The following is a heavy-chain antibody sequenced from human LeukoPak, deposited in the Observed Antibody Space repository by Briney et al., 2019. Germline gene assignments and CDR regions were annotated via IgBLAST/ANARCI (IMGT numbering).Heavy chain of an antibody. Sequence: GGSLRLSCAASGFTFSSYVMSWVRQAPGKGLEWVSAISGSGGSTYYADSVKGRFTISGDNSKNTLYLQMNSLRTEDTAVYYCAKRGPAGAGRSPDYFDYWGQGTLVTVSS. D-gene: IGHD6-19*01. V-gene: IGHV3-23*01. CDR3: AKRGPAGAGRSPDYFDY. CDR2: ISGSGGST. CDR1: GFTFSSYV. J-gene: IGHJ4*02.